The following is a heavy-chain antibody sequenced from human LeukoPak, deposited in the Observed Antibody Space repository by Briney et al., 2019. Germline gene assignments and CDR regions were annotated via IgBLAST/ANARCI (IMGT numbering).Heavy chain of an antibody. CDR1: GASFSGYY. V-gene: IGHV4-34*01. D-gene: IGHD3-16*02. CDR3: ARVYGGVWGSSRYWYNWFDP. Sequence: SETLSLTCAVSGASFSGYYWNWIRQPPGKGLEWIGEISHSRSTNYNPSLKSRVTISVDASNKQFSLKLSSVIAADTAVYYCARVYGGVWGSSRYWYNWFDPWGQGTLVTVSS. J-gene: IGHJ5*02. CDR2: ISHSRST.